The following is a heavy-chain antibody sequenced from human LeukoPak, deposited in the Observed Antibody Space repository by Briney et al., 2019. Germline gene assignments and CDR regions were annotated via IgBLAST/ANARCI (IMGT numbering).Heavy chain of an antibody. J-gene: IGHJ5*02. V-gene: IGHV3-21*04. CDR1: GLTLSSYS. CDR3: ARDRIAAGNRWFDP. CDR2: ISSGSSYI. Sequence: PGGSLRLSCAASGLTLSSYSMNWVRQAPGKGLEWVSSISSGSSYIYNAASVKGRFTIFRDNAKNSLYLQMNSLRAEDTAVYYCARDRIAAGNRWFDPWGQGTLVTVSS. D-gene: IGHD6-13*01.